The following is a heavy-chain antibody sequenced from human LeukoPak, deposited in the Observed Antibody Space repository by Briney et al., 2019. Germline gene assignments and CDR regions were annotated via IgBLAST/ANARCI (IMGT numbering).Heavy chain of an antibody. D-gene: IGHD3-3*01. CDR2: INTNNGNP. Sequence: ASVKVSCKTSGYTFTNYGLNWVRQAPGLGLEWMGWINTNNGNPTYAQGFTGRFVFSLDTSVSTAYLQISSLKAEDTAVYYCARDPGITIFGVVIEYYYYMDVWGKGTTVTVSS. CDR3: ARDPGITIFGVVIEYYYYMDV. V-gene: IGHV7-4-1*02. CDR1: GYTFTNYG. J-gene: IGHJ6*03.